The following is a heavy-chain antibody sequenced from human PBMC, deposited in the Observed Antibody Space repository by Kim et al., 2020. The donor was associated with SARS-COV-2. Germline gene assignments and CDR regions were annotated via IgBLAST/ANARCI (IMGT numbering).Heavy chain of an antibody. J-gene: IGHJ4*02. V-gene: IGHV4-59*08. Sequence: TNYNHSCKSRVTISVDTSKNQFALKLSSVTAADTAVYYCARQVPGSSFDYWGQGTLVTVSS. CDR3: ARQVPGSSFDY. D-gene: IGHD6-6*01. CDR2: T.